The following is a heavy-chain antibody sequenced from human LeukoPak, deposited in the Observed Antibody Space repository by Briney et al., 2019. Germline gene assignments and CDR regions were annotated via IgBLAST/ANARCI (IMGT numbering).Heavy chain of an antibody. CDR2: IYENGGTT. V-gene: IGHV3-23*01. D-gene: IGHD2-21*01. CDR3: VKDFRIGYSAHFDY. J-gene: IGHJ4*02. CDR1: GFTFRSHA. Sequence: GGSLRLSCVGSGFTFRSHAMSWVRQAPEKGLEFVSGIYENGGTTYYADSVKGRFSISRDNSKNTLYLQMDSLRGEGTAVYYCVKDFRIGYSAHFDYWGQGALVTVSS.